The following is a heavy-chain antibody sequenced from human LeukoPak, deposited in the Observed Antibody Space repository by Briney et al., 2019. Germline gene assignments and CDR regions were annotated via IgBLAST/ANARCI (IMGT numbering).Heavy chain of an antibody. D-gene: IGHD1-26*01. V-gene: IGHV3-23*01. Sequence: GGSLRLSCAASGLTFSKYGMSWVRQAPGKGLEWVSGISTSGGSTYNADSVKGRFTISRDNSNKMLYLQMNNLRAEDTALYSCAKDRDGGATTTAKGFDYWGQGILVTVSS. CDR3: AKDRDGGATTTAKGFDY. CDR1: GLTFSKYG. J-gene: IGHJ4*02. CDR2: ISTSGGST.